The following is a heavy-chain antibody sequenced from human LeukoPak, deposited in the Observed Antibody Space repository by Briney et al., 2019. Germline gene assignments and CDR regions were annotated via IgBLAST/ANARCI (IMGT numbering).Heavy chain of an antibody. D-gene: IGHD1-26*01. CDR3: ARVGSGTPEDYFDY. CDR1: GYTFTSYD. V-gene: IGHV1-8*01. CDR2: MNPNRGNT. Sequence: ASVKVSCKASGYTFTSYDINWVRQATGQGLEWMGWMNPNRGNTGYAQKFPGRVTMTRNTSISTAYMELSSLRSEDTAVYYCARVGSGTPEDYFDYWGQGTLVTVSS. J-gene: IGHJ4*02.